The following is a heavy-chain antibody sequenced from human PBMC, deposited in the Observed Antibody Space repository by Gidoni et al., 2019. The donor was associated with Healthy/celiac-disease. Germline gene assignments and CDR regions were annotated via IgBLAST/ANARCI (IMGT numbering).Heavy chain of an antibody. V-gene: IGHV3-23*04. J-gene: IGHJ4*02. Sequence: EVQLVESGGDLVQPGGSLRLSCAASGFTFSSYAMNWVRQAPGQGLEWVSAVSGSGTSTYYAGSVKGRFTISRDNSKSTLYLQMNSLRAEDTAVYYCAKIYSGYDLGDYWGQGTLVTVSS. CDR3: AKIYSGYDLGDY. CDR1: GFTFSSYA. CDR2: VSGSGTST. D-gene: IGHD5-12*01.